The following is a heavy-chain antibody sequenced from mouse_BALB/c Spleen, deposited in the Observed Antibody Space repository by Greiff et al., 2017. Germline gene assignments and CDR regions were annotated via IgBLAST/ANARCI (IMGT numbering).Heavy chain of an antibody. CDR3: ARDIATD. CDR2: ISDGGSYT. Sequence: EVHLVESGGGLVKPGGSLKLSCAASGFTFSDYYMYWVRQTPEKRLEWVATISDGGSYTYYPDSVKGRFTISRDNAKNNLYLQMSSLKSEDTAMYYCARDIATDWGQGTLVTVSA. J-gene: IGHJ3*01. D-gene: IGHD1-1*01. V-gene: IGHV5-4*02. CDR1: GFTFSDYY.